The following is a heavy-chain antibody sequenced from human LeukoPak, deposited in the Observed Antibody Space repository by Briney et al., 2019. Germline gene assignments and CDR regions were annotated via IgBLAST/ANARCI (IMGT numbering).Heavy chain of an antibody. CDR1: GGSISSYY. CDR2: IYYSGST. D-gene: IGHD3-22*01. V-gene: IGHV4-59*01. CDR3: ARDNYYYDSSGYYSDAFDI. Sequence: PSETLSLTCTVSGGSISSYYWSWIRQPPGKGLEWIGYIYYSGSTNYNPSLESRVTISVDTSKNQFSLKLSSVTAADTAVYYCARDNYYYDSSGYYSDAFDIWGQGTMVTVSS. J-gene: IGHJ3*02.